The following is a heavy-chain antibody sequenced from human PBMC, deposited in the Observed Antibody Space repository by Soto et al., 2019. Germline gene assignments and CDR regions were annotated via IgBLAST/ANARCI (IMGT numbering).Heavy chain of an antibody. V-gene: IGHV1-8*01. CDR2: MNPNSGNT. CDR1: GYTFTSYD. J-gene: IGHJ6*02. CDR3: ATLWFGELWAYGMDV. D-gene: IGHD3-10*01. Sequence: ASVKVSCKASGYTFTSYDINWVRQATGQGLEWMGWMNPNSGNTGYAQKFQGRVTMTRNTSISTAYMELSSLRSEDTAVYYCATLWFGELWAYGMDVWGQGTAVTVSS.